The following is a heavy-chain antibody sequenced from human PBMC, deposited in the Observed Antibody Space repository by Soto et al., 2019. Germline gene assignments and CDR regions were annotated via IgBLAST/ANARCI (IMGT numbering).Heavy chain of an antibody. D-gene: IGHD4-17*01. V-gene: IGHV4-4*02. J-gene: IGHJ3*02. Sequence: SETLSLTCAVSSGSISSSNWWSWVRQPPGKGLEWIGEIYHSGSTNYNPSLKSRVTISVDKSKNQFSLKLSSVTAADTAVYYCARGGEDYGRDHDAFDIWGQGTMVTVSS. CDR3: ARGGEDYGRDHDAFDI. CDR2: IYHSGST. CDR1: SGSISSSNW.